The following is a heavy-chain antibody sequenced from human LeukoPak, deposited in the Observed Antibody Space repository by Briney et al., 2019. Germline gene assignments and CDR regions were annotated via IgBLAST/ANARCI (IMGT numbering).Heavy chain of an antibody. J-gene: IGHJ4*02. CDR2: ISWNSGRV. D-gene: IGHD2-21*01. CDR3: ARTIYSQIVVVIPTDY. CDR1: GFTFDYYA. V-gene: IGHV3-9*01. Sequence: SLRLSCTTSGFTFDYYAIHWVRQAPGKGLEWGSVISWNSGRVDYADSVAGRFTISRDNAKKSLYLQMNSLRAEDTAVYYCARTIYSQIVVVIPTDYWGQGTLVTVSS.